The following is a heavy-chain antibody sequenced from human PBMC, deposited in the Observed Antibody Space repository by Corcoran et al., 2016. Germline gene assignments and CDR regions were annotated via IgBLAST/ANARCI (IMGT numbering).Heavy chain of an antibody. D-gene: IGHD3-10*01. CDR3: ANLVLITMVREKDPSFDY. V-gene: IGHV5-10-1*03. CDR1: GYSFTSYW. CDR2: IDPSDSYT. Sequence: EVQLVQSGAEVKQPGESLRISCKGSGYSFTSYWISWVRQMPGKGLEWMGRIDPSDSYTNYSPSFQGHVTISADKYISTAYLQWSSLKASDTAMYYCANLVLITMVREKDPSFDYWGQGTLVNVSS. J-gene: IGHJ4*02.